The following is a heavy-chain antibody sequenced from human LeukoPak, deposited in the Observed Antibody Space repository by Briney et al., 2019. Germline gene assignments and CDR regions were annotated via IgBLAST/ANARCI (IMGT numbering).Heavy chain of an antibody. CDR2: IRYDGSNK. V-gene: IGHV3-30*02. Sequence: GGSLRLSCAASGFTFSSYGMHWVRQAPGKGLEWVAFIRYDGSNKYYADSVKGRFTISRDNSKNTLYLQMNSLRAEDTAVYYCARDQWELTENWFDPWGQGTLVTVSS. CDR1: GFTFSSYG. J-gene: IGHJ5*02. CDR3: ARDQWELTENWFDP. D-gene: IGHD1-26*01.